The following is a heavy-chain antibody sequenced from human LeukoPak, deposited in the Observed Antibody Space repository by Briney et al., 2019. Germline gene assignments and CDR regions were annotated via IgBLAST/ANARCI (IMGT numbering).Heavy chain of an antibody. V-gene: IGHV7-4-1*02. CDR2: INTNTGNP. D-gene: IGHD6-6*01. Sequence: ASVKVSCKASGYTFTSYAMNWVRQAPGQGLEWMGWINTNTGNPTYAQGFTGRFVFSLDTSVSTAYLQISSLKAEDTAVYYCARVEYSSSGASYYYYYYMDVWGKGTTVTVSS. J-gene: IGHJ6*03. CDR3: ARVEYSSSGASYYYYYYMDV. CDR1: GYTFTSYA.